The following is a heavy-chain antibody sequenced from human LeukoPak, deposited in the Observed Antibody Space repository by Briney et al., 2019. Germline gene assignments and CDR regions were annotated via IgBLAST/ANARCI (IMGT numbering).Heavy chain of an antibody. V-gene: IGHV4-59*08. CDR3: ARGGLLSPYCSSTSCYTNYYYGMDV. CDR2: IYYSGST. J-gene: IGHJ6*02. D-gene: IGHD2-2*02. Sequence: SETLSLTCTVYGGSISSYYWSLIRQPPGKGLEWIGYIYYSGSTNYNPSLKSRVTISVDTSKNQFSLKLSSVTAADTAVYYCARGGLLSPYCSSTSCYTNYYYGMDVWGQGTTVTVSS. CDR1: GGSISSYY.